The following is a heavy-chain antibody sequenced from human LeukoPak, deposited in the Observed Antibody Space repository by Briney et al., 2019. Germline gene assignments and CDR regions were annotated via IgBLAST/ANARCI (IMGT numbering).Heavy chain of an antibody. V-gene: IGHV4-34*01. CDR3: ARVRVPSGYYRKGPFDY. J-gene: IGHJ4*02. Sequence: SETLSLTCAVYGGSFSGYYWSWIRQPPGKGLEWIGEINHSGSTNYNPSLKSRVTISVDTSENQFSLKLSSVTAADTAVYYCARVRVPSGYYRKGPFDYWGQGTLVTVSS. CDR1: GGSFSGYY. D-gene: IGHD3-22*01. CDR2: INHSGST.